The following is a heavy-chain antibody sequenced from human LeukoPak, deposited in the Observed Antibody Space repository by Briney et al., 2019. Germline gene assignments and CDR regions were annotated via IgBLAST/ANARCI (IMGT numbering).Heavy chain of an antibody. J-gene: IGHJ4*02. Sequence: GGSLRLSCAASGFTSSSYAMSWVRQAPGKGLEWVSAISGSGGSTYYADSVKGRFTISRDNSKNTLYLQMNSLRAEDTAVYYCAREVPFGYGGNSDGLDYWGQGTLVTVSS. CDR1: GFTSSSYA. CDR3: AREVPFGYGGNSDGLDY. D-gene: IGHD4-23*01. CDR2: ISGSGGST. V-gene: IGHV3-23*01.